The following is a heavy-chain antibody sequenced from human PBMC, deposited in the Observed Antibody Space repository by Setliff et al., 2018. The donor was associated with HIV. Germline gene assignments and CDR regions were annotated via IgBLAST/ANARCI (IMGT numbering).Heavy chain of an antibody. CDR3: ARRWGEAFDY. V-gene: IGHV4-59*08. CDR1: GGSISSYY. CDR2: IYYSGST. Sequence: PSETLCLTCTVSGGSISSYYWNWIRQPPGKGLEWIGYIYYSGSTNYKPSLKSRVTISVDMSKNQFSLRLSSVTAADTAVYYCARRWGEAFDYWGQGTLVTVSS. D-gene: IGHD1-26*01. J-gene: IGHJ4*02.